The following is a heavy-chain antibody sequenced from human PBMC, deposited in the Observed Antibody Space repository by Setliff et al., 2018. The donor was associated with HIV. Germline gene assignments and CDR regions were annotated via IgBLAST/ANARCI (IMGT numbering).Heavy chain of an antibody. CDR2: IYYIGCV. CDR1: GGSISSHY. CDR3: ASWHGGQEAFDI. Sequence: SETLSLTCTVSGGSISSHYWSWIRQTPGKGLAWIGYIYYIGCVIYNYSFESRVTMTLDMSKSQFSLSLRSLTAADTAVYYCASWHGGQEAFDIWGQGTKVTVSS. D-gene: IGHD3-16*01. V-gene: IGHV4-59*11. J-gene: IGHJ3*02.